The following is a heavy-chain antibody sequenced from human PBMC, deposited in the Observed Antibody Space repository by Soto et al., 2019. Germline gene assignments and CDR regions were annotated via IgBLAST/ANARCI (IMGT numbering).Heavy chain of an antibody. D-gene: IGHD2-15*01. Sequence: GGSLRLSCVASGSSSDPFTMHWVRELPGKGLEWVAGLSWDRSTVAYADSVQGRFTISRDHAKNSVDLLMDSLRPDDTALYFCAVSSPDIVVLPSSIYFTSWGPGTQVTVS. CDR3: AVSSPDIVVLPSSIYFTS. CDR2: LSWDRSTV. V-gene: IGHV3-9*02. CDR1: GSSSDPFT. J-gene: IGHJ4*02.